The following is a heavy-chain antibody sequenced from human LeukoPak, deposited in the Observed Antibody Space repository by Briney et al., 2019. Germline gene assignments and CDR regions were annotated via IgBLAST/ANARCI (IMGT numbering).Heavy chain of an antibody. J-gene: IGHJ4*01. CDR1: GFIHSNYA. Sequence: GGSLRLSCAASGFIHSNYAMSWARHAPGKAREWVSAIGGRDGGTYYADSVKGRYTVSRDDPKNTLYLQMNTLRVEDTAVYYCAKWGDYDILTGYYVSDYWGHGTLVTVSS. D-gene: IGHD3-9*01. CDR3: AKWGDYDILTGYYVSDY. CDR2: IGGRDGGT. V-gene: IGHV3-23*01.